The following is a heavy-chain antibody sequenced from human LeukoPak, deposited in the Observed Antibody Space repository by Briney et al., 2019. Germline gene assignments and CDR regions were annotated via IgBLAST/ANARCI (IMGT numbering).Heavy chain of an antibody. CDR1: GLTVSSYS. J-gene: IGHJ4*02. D-gene: IGHD6-13*01. Sequence: GGSLRLSCVASGLTVSSYSMNWVRQAPGKGLEWVSYISSSSTIYYADSVKGRFTISRDNSKNTLYLQMNSLRAEDTAVYYCATLSDSSSWVDYWGQGALVTVSS. V-gene: IGHV3-48*01. CDR3: ATLSDSSSWVDY. CDR2: ISSSSTI.